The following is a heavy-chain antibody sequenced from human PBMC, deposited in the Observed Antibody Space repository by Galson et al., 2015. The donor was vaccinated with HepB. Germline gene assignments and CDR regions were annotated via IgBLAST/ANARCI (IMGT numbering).Heavy chain of an antibody. CDR2: TYYRSKWYI. CDR3: AYGSDV. J-gene: IGHJ6*02. CDR1: GDSVSSNHAV. V-gene: IGHV6-1*01. Sequence: CAIPGDSVSSNHAVWNWIRQSPSRGLEWLGRTYYRSKWYIDYSISVKSRITINSDTSRNQFSLHLSSVTPEDAAVYYCAYGSDVWGQGTTVIVSS.